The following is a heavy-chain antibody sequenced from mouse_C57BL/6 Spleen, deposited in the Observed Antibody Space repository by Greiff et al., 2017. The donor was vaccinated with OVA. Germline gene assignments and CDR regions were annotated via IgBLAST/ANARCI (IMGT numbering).Heavy chain of an antibody. CDR1: GIDFSRYW. CDR2: INPDSSTI. V-gene: IGHV4-1*01. Sequence: EVKLEESGGGLVQPGGSLKLSCAASGIDFSRYWMSWVRRAPGKGLEWIGEINPDSSTINYAPSLKDKFIISRDNAKNTLYLQMSKVRSEDTALYYCASAIYYDYDGFAYWGQGTLVTVSA. D-gene: IGHD2-4*01. CDR3: ASAIYYDYDGFAY. J-gene: IGHJ3*01.